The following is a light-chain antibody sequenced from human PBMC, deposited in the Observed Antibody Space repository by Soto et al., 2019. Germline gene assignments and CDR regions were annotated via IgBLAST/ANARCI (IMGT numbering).Light chain of an antibody. V-gene: IGKV3-20*01. J-gene: IGKJ5*01. CDR1: QNAHTS. CDR3: QQYGSPSIT. Sequence: VLTQFPVTLSLSPGERATLSCRASQNAHTSLAWYRQKPGQAPRLLIYDAFKRAAGIPDRFSGSGSGTDFTLTISRLEPEDFAVYYCQQYGSPSITFGQGTRLEIK. CDR2: DAF.